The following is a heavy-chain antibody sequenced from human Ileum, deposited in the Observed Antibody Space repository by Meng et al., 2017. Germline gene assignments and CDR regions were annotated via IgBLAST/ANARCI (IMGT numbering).Heavy chain of an antibody. CDR1: GGSFGAHY. V-gene: IGHV4-34*01. J-gene: IGHJ4*02. CDR2: IYYGGST. Sequence: QLQLQQWGAGLVKPSETLSLTCVVYGGSFGAHYWTWLRRPPGKGLEWIGSIYYGGSTYYNPSLKSRVTISVDTSTNQFSLKLISVTAADTAVYYCARRAHYGDPPRWGQGTLVTVSS. D-gene: IGHD4-17*01. CDR3: ARRAHYGDPPR.